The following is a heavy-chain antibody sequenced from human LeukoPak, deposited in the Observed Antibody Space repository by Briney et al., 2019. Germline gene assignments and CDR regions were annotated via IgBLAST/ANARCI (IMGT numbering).Heavy chain of an antibody. V-gene: IGHV4-4*07. D-gene: IGHD4-17*01. CDR1: GASISSYY. CDR3: ARDGDYHYFDY. CDR2: IYTSGSI. J-gene: IGHJ4*02. Sequence: SETLSLTCTVSGASISSYYCSWIRQPAGKGLEWIRRIYTSGSINYNPSLKSRVTMSVDTSKNHFSLKLSSVTAADTAVYYCARDGDYHYFDYWGQGTLVTVSS.